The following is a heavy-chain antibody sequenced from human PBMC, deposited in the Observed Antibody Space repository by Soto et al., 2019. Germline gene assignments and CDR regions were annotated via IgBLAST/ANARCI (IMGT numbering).Heavy chain of an antibody. D-gene: IGHD6-19*01. CDR1: GGSFSGYY. CDR3: ARGWGSGVFDY. J-gene: IGHJ4*02. CDR2: INHSGST. Sequence: NPSETLSLTCAVYGGSFSGYYWNWIRQPPGKGLEWIGEINHSGSTNYNPSLKSRVTISVDTSKNQFSLKLSSVTAADTAVYYCARGWGSGVFDYWGQGIVVTVSS. V-gene: IGHV4-34*01.